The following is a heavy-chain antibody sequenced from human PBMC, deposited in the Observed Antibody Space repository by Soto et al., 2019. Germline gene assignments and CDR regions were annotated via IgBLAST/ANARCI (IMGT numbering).Heavy chain of an antibody. CDR3: ARDLFGEDGAGYFDY. D-gene: IGHD3-10*01. J-gene: IGHJ4*02. Sequence: QVHLVQSGVEVKKPGASVKVSCKASGYSFSTYGISWVRQAPGQGLEWMGWISGLNGNTNYAQNPQVRVTMTTATSTSTAYMELRRLGFDATAMYYCARDLFGEDGAGYFDYWGQGTLVTVSS. CDR1: GYSFSTYG. V-gene: IGHV1-18*01. CDR2: ISGLNGNT.